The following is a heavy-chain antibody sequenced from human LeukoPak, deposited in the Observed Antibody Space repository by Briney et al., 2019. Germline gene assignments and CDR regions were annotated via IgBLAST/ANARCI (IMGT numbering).Heavy chain of an antibody. CDR3: ARRVVGPTSFFDY. CDR1: GGSISSSTYY. D-gene: IGHD1-26*01. CDR2: IYYSGNT. Sequence: SETLSLTCTVSGGSISSSTYYWGWIRQPPGKGLEWIGSIYYSGNTYYNPSLKSRVTISVDTSKNQFSLKLSSVTAADTALYYCARRVVGPTSFFDYWGQGTLSPSPQ. J-gene: IGHJ4*02. V-gene: IGHV4-39*01.